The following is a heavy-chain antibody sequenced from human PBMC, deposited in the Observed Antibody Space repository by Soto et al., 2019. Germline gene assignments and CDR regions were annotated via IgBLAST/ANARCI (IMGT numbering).Heavy chain of an antibody. CDR2: IYYGGST. Sequence: TLALTCSVYGGSILSGDYYWSWIRPPPGKGLEWIGYIYYGGSTYYTQSLNSRLTITIDPSKNQFSLQLSSVTAADTAVYYCARDRGAPGFYDSGGYYSYGMVVWGQGTTVTVSS. CDR3: ARDRGAPGFYDSGGYYSYGMVV. CDR1: GGSILSGDYY. J-gene: IGHJ6*02. V-gene: IGHV4-30-4*01. D-gene: IGHD3-22*01.